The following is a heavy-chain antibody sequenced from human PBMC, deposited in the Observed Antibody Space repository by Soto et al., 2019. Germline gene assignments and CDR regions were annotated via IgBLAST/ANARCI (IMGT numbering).Heavy chain of an antibody. Sequence: AASVKVSCKASGYTFTSYGISWVRQAPGQGLEWMGWISAYNGNTNYAQKLQGRVTMTTDTSTSTAYMELGSLRSDDTAVYYCARLGYCGGDCYSHYFDYWGQGTLVTVSS. CDR3: ARLGYCGGDCYSHYFDY. J-gene: IGHJ4*02. CDR1: GYTFTSYG. D-gene: IGHD2-21*02. CDR2: ISAYNGNT. V-gene: IGHV1-18*04.